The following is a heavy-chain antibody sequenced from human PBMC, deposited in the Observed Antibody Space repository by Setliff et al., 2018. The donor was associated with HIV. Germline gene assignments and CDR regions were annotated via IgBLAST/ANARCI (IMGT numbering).Heavy chain of an antibody. CDR2: IDYSGST. Sequence: PSETLSLTCTVSGYSISSSNWWGWIRQTPGKGLEWIGYIDYSGSTYYNPSLESRVTISIDTSRNQFSLKLTSVTAADTAMYYCARRHTAFDPWGQGTLVTVSS. D-gene: IGHD5-18*01. V-gene: IGHV4-28*01. J-gene: IGHJ5*02. CDR1: GYSISSSNW. CDR3: ARRHTAFDP.